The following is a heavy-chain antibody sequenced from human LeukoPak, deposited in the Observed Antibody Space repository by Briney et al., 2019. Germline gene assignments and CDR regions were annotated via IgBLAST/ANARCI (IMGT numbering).Heavy chain of an antibody. CDR3: ARAVTKYCSGGSCYGH. Sequence: GASVKVSCLASGYTFTGYYMHWVRQAPGQGLEWVGWINPNSGGTNYAQKFQGRVTMTRDTSISTAYMELSRLRSDDTAVYYCARAVTKYCSGGSCYGHWGQGTLVTVSS. J-gene: IGHJ4*02. V-gene: IGHV1-2*02. CDR2: INPNSGGT. CDR1: GYTFTGYY. D-gene: IGHD2-15*01.